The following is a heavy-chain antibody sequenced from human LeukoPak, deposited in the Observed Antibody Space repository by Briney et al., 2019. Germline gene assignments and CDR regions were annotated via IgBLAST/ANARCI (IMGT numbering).Heavy chain of an antibody. Sequence: GASVKVSCKASGYTFTSDYMHWVRQAPGQGLEWMGIINPSGGSTSYAQKFQGRVTMTRDTSTSTDYMELSSLRSEDTAVYYCASSVRGVSPRDDPWGQGTLVTVSS. J-gene: IGHJ5*02. CDR1: GYTFTSDY. V-gene: IGHV1-46*01. CDR3: ASSVRGVSPRDDP. CDR2: INPSGGST. D-gene: IGHD3-10*01.